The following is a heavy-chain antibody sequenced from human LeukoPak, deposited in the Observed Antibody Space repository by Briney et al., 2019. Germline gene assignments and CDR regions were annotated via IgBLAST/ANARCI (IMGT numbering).Heavy chain of an antibody. J-gene: IGHJ4*02. Sequence: SETLSLTCAVSGGSISSGGYSWNWIRQPPGKGLEWIGYIYYSGNTYYNPSLKSRVTISVDKSKNQFSLKLSSVTAADTAVYYCASKQVFGVVINYFDYWGQGTLVTVSS. CDR3: ASKQVFGVVINYFDY. V-gene: IGHV4-30-2*01. CDR1: GGSISSGGYS. CDR2: IYYSGNT. D-gene: IGHD3-3*01.